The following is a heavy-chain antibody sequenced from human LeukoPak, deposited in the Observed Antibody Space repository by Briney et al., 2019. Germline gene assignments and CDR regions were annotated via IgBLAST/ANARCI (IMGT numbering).Heavy chain of an antibody. J-gene: IGHJ4*02. V-gene: IGHV4-30-4*01. CDR3: ARGRYGVPDY. Sequence: SETLSLTCTVSGGSISSGDYYWSWIRQPPGKGLEWIWYIYYSGSTYYNPSLKIRLTISVDKSKSQFSLKLSSVTAADTGVYHCARGRYGVPDYWGQGTLVTVSS. CDR1: GGSISSGDYY. D-gene: IGHD3-10*01. CDR2: IYYSGST.